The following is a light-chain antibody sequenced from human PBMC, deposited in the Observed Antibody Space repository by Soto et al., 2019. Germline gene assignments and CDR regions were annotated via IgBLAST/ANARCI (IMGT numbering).Light chain of an antibody. Sequence: QTVVTQEPSLTVSPGGTVTLTCASSTGAVTSGYYPNWFQQKPGQAPRALIYSXSNKXSXXPARXSGSLLGGKAALTLSGVQPEDEAEYYCLLYYGGARVFGGGTKVTVL. CDR3: LLYYGGARV. V-gene: IGLV7-43*01. CDR2: SXS. J-gene: IGLJ2*01. CDR1: TGAVTSGYY.